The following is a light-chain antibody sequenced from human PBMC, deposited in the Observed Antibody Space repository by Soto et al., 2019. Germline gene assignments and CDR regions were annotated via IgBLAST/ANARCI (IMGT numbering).Light chain of an antibody. J-gene: IGKJ5*01. CDR3: QQRSSWPIT. Sequence: EIVLTQSPATLSLSPGERATLSCRASQSVSSYLAWYQQKPGQAPRLLIYAASNRATGIPARFSGSGSGTDFTLTISSLEPEDFAVYYCQQRSSWPITFGQGTRLEIK. V-gene: IGKV3-11*01. CDR1: QSVSSY. CDR2: AAS.